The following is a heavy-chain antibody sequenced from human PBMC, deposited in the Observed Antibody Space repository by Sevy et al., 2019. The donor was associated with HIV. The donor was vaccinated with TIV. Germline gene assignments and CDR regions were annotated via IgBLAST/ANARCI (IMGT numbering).Heavy chain of an antibody. J-gene: IGHJ1*01. CDR3: AKDRVVVDIIGSYFYSELQH. CDR2: ISGNGVST. V-gene: IGHV3-23*01. Sequence: GGSLRLSCTASGFTFRNFAMSWVRQAPGKGLEWVSTISGNGVSTYYADSVKGRFTISRDNSKSTLYLQMSSLRAEDTAVYYCAKDRVVVDIIGSYFYSELQHWGQGTLVTVSS. D-gene: IGHD3-22*01. CDR1: GFTFRNFA.